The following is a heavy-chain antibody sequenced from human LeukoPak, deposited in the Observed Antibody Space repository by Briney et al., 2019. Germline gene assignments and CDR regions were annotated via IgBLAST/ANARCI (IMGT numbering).Heavy chain of an antibody. CDR1: GFTFINAW. D-gene: IGHD2-15*01. V-gene: IGHV3-30*18. J-gene: IGHJ4*02. CDR2: ISYDGSNK. Sequence: PGGSLRLSCAASGFTFINAWMNWVRQAPGKGLEWVAVISYDGSNKYYADSVKGRFTISRDNSKNTLYLQMNSLRAEDTAVYYCANSAELRGGLLDYWGQGTLVTVSS. CDR3: ANSAELRGGLLDY.